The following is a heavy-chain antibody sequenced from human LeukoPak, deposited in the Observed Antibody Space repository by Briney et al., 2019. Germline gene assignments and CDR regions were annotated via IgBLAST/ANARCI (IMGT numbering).Heavy chain of an antibody. CDR2: INPSGGST. V-gene: IGHV1-46*01. CDR3: AREPFVDTAMVDYYYYGMDV. CDR1: GYTLTELS. Sequence: ASVKVSCKVSGYTLTELSMHWVRQAPGQGLEWMGIINPSGGSTSYAQKFQGRVTMTRDTSTSTVYMELSSLRSEDTAVYYCAREPFVDTAMVDYYYYGMDVWGQGTTVTVSS. D-gene: IGHD5-18*01. J-gene: IGHJ6*02.